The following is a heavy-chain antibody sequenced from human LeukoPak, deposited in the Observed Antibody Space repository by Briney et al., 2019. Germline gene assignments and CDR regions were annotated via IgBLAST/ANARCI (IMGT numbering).Heavy chain of an antibody. J-gene: IGHJ4*02. CDR1: GGSFSGYY. D-gene: IGHD3-10*01. Sequence: SETLSLTCAVYGGSFSGYYWSWIRQPPGKGLEWIGEINHSGSTNYNPSLKSRVTISVDTSKNQFSLKLSSVTAADTAVYYCARGLVTMVRSIDYWGQGTLVTVSS. CDR2: INHSGST. CDR3: ARGLVTMVRSIDY. V-gene: IGHV4-34*01.